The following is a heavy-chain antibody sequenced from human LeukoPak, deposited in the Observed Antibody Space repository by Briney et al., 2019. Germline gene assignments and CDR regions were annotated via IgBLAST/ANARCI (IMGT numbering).Heavy chain of an antibody. Sequence: GGSLRLSYAASGFTFSSYGMNWVRQAPGKGLEWVAFIRYDGSNKEYADPVEGRFTISRDNSKNTLYLQLNSLRAEDTAVYYCAKSLLWFGELEYWGQGTLVTVSS. CDR3: AKSLLWFGELEY. CDR1: GFTFSSYG. D-gene: IGHD3-10*01. J-gene: IGHJ4*02. V-gene: IGHV3-30*02. CDR2: IRYDGSNK.